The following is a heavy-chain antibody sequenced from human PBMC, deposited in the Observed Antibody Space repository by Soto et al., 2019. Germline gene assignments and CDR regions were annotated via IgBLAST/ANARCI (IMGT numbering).Heavy chain of an antibody. D-gene: IGHD3-22*01. CDR3: ARRSYYDSSGLGLFGY. CDR1: GYSFTSCR. V-gene: IGHV5-10-1*01. J-gene: IGHJ4*02. Sequence: GESLKISWKGSGYSFTSCRISWVRQMPGKGLEWMGRIDPSDSYTNYSPSFQGHVTISADKSISTAYLQWSSLKASDTAMYYGARRSYYDSSGLGLFGYWGQGPLVTVYS. CDR2: IDPSDSYT.